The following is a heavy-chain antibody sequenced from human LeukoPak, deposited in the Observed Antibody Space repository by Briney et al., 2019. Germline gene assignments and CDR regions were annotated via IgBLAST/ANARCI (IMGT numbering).Heavy chain of an antibody. J-gene: IGHJ4*02. V-gene: IGHV1-18*01. CDR1: GYTFTSYG. CDR2: ISAYNGNT. D-gene: IGHD5-24*01. Sequence: VSVKVSCKASGYTFTSYGISWVRQAPGQGLEWMGWISAYNGNTNYAQKLQGRVTMTTDTSTSTAYMELRSLRSDDTAVYYCARGGRGGYNLGTFDYWGQGTLVTVSS. CDR3: ARGGRGGYNLGTFDY.